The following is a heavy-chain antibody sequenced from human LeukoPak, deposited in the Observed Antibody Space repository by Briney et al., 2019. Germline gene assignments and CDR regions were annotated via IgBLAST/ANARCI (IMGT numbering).Heavy chain of an antibody. J-gene: IGHJ4*02. CDR2: IYYSGST. CDR3: ARHPYYYGSGSYVDY. CDR1: GGSISSYY. V-gene: IGHV4-59*08. D-gene: IGHD3-10*01. Sequence: SETLSLTCTVSGGSISSYYWSWIRQPPGKGLEWLGYIYYSGSTNYNPSLKSRVTISVDTSKNQFSLKLKSVTAADTAVYYCARHPYYYGSGSYVDYWGQGTLVTVSS.